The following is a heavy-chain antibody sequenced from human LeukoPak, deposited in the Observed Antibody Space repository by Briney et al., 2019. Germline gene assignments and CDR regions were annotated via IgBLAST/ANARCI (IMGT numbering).Heavy chain of an antibody. CDR1: GYTFTSYG. CDR3: ARGPLRSYYYYYMDV. D-gene: IGHD3-3*01. J-gene: IGHJ6*03. CDR2: ISAYNGNT. Sequence: GASVKVSCKASGYTFTSYGISWVRQAPGQGLEWMGWISAYNGNTNYAQKLQGRVTMTTDTSTSTAYMVLSSLRSEDTAVYYCARGPLRSYYYYYMDVWGKGTTVTVSS. V-gene: IGHV1-18*01.